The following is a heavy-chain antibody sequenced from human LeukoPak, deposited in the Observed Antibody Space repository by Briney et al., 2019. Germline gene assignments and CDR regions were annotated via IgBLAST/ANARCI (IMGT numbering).Heavy chain of an antibody. CDR3: ARPSDYFDC. V-gene: IGHV3-23*01. D-gene: IGHD3-3*01. J-gene: IGHJ4*02. Sequence: PGGSLRLSCAASGFTFSSYAMSWVRQAPGKGLEWVSGISGGGGGTYSADSVKGRFTISRDNSKNTLYLQMNSLRAEDTAVYYCARPSDYFDCWGQGTLVTVSS. CDR2: ISGGGGGT. CDR1: GFTFSSYA.